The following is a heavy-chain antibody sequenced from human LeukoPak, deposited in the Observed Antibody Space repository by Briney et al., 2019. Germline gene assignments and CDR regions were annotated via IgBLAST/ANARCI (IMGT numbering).Heavy chain of an antibody. J-gene: IGHJ3*02. CDR1: GFTFSGYS. Sequence: GGSLRLSCAVSGFTFSGYSMRWVRQAPGKGLEWVSYISSSSATIYHADSVKGRFTVSRDNAENSLYLQMDSLRVEDTAVYYCATDREDYDSSGYYLSDAFDIWGQGTMVTVSS. CDR3: ATDREDYDSSGYYLSDAFDI. CDR2: ISSSSATI. V-gene: IGHV3-48*01. D-gene: IGHD3-22*01.